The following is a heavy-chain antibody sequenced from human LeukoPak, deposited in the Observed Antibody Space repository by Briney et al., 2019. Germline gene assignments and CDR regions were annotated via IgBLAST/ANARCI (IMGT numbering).Heavy chain of an antibody. CDR2: ISSSSSTI. J-gene: IGHJ4*02. Sequence: SGGSLRLSCAASGFTFSNYSMNWVRQAPGKGLEWVSYISSSSSTIYYADSVKGRFTISRDNAKNSLYLQMNSLRAEDTAVYYCGPASGYSFDYWGQGTLVTVSS. V-gene: IGHV3-48*01. CDR3: GPASGYSFDY. D-gene: IGHD3-22*01. CDR1: GFTFSNYS.